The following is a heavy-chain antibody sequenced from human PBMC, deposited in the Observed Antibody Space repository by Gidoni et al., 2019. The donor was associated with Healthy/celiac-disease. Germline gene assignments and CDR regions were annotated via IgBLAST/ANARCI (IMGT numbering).Heavy chain of an antibody. CDR2: ISWNSGSI. CDR1: GFTFDDYA. Sequence: EVQLVESGGGLVQPGRSLRLSCAASGFTFDDYAMHWVRQAPGKGLEWVSGISWNSGSIGYADSVKGRFTISRDNAKNSLYLQMNSLRAEDTALYYCAKGNHIVVVPVANGDWFDPWGQGTLVTVSS. D-gene: IGHD2-2*01. V-gene: IGHV3-9*01. J-gene: IGHJ5*02. CDR3: AKGNHIVVVPVANGDWFDP.